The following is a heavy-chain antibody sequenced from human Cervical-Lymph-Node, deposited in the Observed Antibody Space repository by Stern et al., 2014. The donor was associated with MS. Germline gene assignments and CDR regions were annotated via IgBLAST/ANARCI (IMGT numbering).Heavy chain of an antibody. D-gene: IGHD2/OR15-2a*01. CDR1: GGSISSDSYY. V-gene: IGHV4-61*02. J-gene: IGHJ6*02. Sequence: QVQLQESGPGLVKPSQTLSLTCTVSGGSISSDSYYWNWVRQPAGKGLEWIGRIYFSGSTNFNPSLKSRVTISLDTSKNQFSLKLSSMTAADTAVYYCARERARDNVVILNYYSGLDVWGQGTTVAVSS. CDR3: ARERARDNVVILNYYSGLDV. CDR2: IYFSGST.